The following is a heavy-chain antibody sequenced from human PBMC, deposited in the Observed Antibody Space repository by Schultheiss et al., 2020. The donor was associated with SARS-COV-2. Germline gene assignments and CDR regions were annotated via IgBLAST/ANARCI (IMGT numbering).Heavy chain of an antibody. J-gene: IGHJ5*02. CDR1: GFTVSSNY. Sequence: GESLKISCAASGFTVSSNYMSWVRQAPGKGLEWVSRINSDGSSTSYADSVKGRFTISRDTAKNSLYLQMNSLRSDDTAVYYCARDQDYGWFDPWGQGTLVTVSS. CDR3: ARDQDYGWFDP. D-gene: IGHD4-17*01. CDR2: INSDGSST. V-gene: IGHV3-74*01.